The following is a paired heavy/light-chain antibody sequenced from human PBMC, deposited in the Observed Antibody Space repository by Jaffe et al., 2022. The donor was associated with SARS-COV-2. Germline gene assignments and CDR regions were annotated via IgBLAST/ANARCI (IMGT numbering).Light chain of an antibody. CDR3: QQYGSSSYT. CDR1: QSVSSNY. J-gene: IGKJ2*01. V-gene: IGKV3-20*01. Sequence: EIVLTQSPGTLSLSPGERATLSCRASQSVSSNYLAWYQQKPGQAPRLLIYGASSRATGIPDRFSGSGSGTDFTLTISRLEPEDFAVYYCQQYGSSSYTFGQGTKLEIK. CDR2: GAS.
Heavy chain of an antibody. Sequence: EVQLVESGGGLVQPGRSLRLSCAGSGFTFDDYAMHWVRQAPGKGLEWVSGISWNSGSIGYADSVKGRFTISRDNAKNSLYLQMNSLRTEDTAFYYCAKDIDIAADYRYGMDVWGQGTTVTVSS. CDR1: GFTFDDYA. D-gene: IGHD6-13*01. CDR2: ISWNSGSI. J-gene: IGHJ6*02. CDR3: AKDIDIAADYRYGMDV. V-gene: IGHV3-9*01.